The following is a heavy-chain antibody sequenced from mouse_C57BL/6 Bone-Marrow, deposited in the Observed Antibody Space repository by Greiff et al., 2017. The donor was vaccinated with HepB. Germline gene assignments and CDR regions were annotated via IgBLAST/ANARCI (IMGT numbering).Heavy chain of an antibody. V-gene: IGHV10-3*01. Sequence: EVMLVESGGGLVQPKGSLKLSCAASGFTFNTYAMHWVRQAPGKGLEWVARIRSKSSNYATYYADSVKDRFTISRDDSQSMLYLQMNNLKTEDTAMYYCVRERKGWGRRYFAYWGQGPTPTVSS. J-gene: IGHJ2*01. CDR1: GFTFNTYA. CDR2: IRSKSSNYAT. D-gene: IGHD3-2*02. CDR3: VRERKGWGRRYFAY.